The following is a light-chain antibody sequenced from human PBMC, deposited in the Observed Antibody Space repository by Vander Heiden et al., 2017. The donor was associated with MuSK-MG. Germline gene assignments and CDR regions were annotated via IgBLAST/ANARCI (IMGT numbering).Light chain of an antibody. CDR3: SSYTSSSTTCV. J-gene: IGLJ1*01. V-gene: IGLV2-14*01. CDR2: EVS. Sequence: QSALTQPASVSGSPGPSITISCTGTSSDVGGYNYVSWYQQHPGKAPKLMMYEVSNRPSGVSNRFSGSKSGNTASLTISGLQAEDEAEYYCSSYTSSSTTCVFGTGTKVTVL. CDR1: SSDVGGYNY.